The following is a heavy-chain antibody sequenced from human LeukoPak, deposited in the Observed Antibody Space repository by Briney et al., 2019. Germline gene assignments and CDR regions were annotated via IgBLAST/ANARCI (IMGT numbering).Heavy chain of an antibody. CDR2: ISSSSSYI. D-gene: IGHD6-19*01. V-gene: IGHV3-21*01. CDR1: GFTFSSYS. J-gene: IGHJ4*02. Sequence: GGSLRLSCAASGFTFSSYSMNWVRQAPGKGLEWVSSISSSSSYIYYADSVRGRFTISRDNAKNSLYLQMNSLRAEDTAVYYCARDDIAVATCFDYWGQGTLVTVSS. CDR3: ARDDIAVATCFDY.